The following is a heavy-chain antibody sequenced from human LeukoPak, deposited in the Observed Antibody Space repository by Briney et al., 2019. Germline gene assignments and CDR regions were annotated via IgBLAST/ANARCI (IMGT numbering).Heavy chain of an antibody. D-gene: IGHD6-19*01. CDR3: ARDSGYSSGWYYFDY. CDR1: GGTFSSYA. Sequence: SVKVSCKASGGTFSSYAISWVRQAPGQGLEWMGGIIPIFGTANYAQKLQGRVTMTTDTFTSTAYMELRSLRSDDTAVYYCARDSGYSSGWYYFDYWGQGTLVTVSS. J-gene: IGHJ4*02. CDR2: IIPIFGTA. V-gene: IGHV1-69*05.